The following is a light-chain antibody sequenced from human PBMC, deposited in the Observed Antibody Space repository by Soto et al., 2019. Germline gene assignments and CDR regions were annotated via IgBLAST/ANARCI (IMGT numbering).Light chain of an antibody. V-gene: IGLV1-51*02. CDR2: END. Sequence: QSVLTQPPSVSAAPGQRVTISCSGSTSNIGYNFVSWYQQFPGAAPKLLIFENDERVSGTPDRFSGSKSGTSGTLAITGLQTGDEADYYCATWESSLSIAVFGGGTKLTVL. J-gene: IGLJ2*01. CDR1: TSNIGYNF. CDR3: ATWESSLSIAV.